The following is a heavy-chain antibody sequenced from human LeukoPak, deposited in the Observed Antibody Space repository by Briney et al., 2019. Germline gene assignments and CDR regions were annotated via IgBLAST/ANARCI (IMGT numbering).Heavy chain of an antibody. V-gene: IGHV3-7*01. J-gene: IGHJ5*02. Sequence: GGSLRLSCEASGFTFSNYWMSWVRQAPGKGLEWVANIKQDGSEKYYVDSVKGRFTISRDNSKNTLYLQMNSLRAEDTAVYYCAKGTSYNWNDGWFDPWGNGILVTVSS. CDR2: IKQDGSEK. D-gene: IGHD1-20*01. CDR3: AKGTSYNWNDGWFDP. CDR1: GFTFSNYW.